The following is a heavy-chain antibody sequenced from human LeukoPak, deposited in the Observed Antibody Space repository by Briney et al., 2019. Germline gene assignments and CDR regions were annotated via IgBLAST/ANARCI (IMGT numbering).Heavy chain of an antibody. CDR3: ARGLWGAFDI. V-gene: IGHV3-48*01. Sequence: GGSLRLSCAASGFTFSSYSMNWVRQAPGKGLEWVSYISSSSSTIYYADSVKGRFTISRDNAKNSLYLQMNSLRAEDTAVYYCARGLWGAFDIWGQGTMVTVSS. CDR1: GFTFSSYS. D-gene: IGHD2/OR15-2a*01. CDR2: ISSSSSTI. J-gene: IGHJ3*02.